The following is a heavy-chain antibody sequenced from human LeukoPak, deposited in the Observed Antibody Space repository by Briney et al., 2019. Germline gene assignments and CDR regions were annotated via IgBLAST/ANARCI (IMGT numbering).Heavy chain of an antibody. J-gene: IGHJ4*02. CDR2: MNPNSGNT. CDR3: ARRTTGIAAAGTSLGY. V-gene: IGHV1-8*01. Sequence: ASVKVSCKASGYTFTSYDINWVRQATGQGLEWMGWMNPNSGNTGYAQKFQGRVTMTRNTSISTAYMELSSLRSEDTAVHYCARRTTGIAAAGTSLGYWGQGTLVTVSS. CDR1: GYTFTSYD. D-gene: IGHD6-13*01.